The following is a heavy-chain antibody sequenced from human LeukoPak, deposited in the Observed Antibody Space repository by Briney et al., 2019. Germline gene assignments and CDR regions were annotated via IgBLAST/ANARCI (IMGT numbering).Heavy chain of an antibody. CDR1: GFTFDDYA. D-gene: IGHD5-12*01. Sequence: GGSLRLSCAASGFTFDDYAMHWVRQAPGKGLEWVSGISWNSGSIDYADSVKGRFTISGDNAKNSLYLQMNSLRAEDTALYYCAKGGYSGRGAFDIWGQGTMVTVSS. CDR3: AKGGYSGRGAFDI. J-gene: IGHJ3*02. CDR2: ISWNSGSI. V-gene: IGHV3-9*01.